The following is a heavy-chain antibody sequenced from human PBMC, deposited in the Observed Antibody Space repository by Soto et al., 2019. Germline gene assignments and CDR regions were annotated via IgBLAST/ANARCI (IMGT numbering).Heavy chain of an antibody. CDR3: ARDPVCSGGSCYDY. J-gene: IGHJ4*02. CDR2: IKQDGSEI. V-gene: IGHV3-7*01. D-gene: IGHD2-15*01. Sequence: GGSLRLSCAASGFTFSRYWMTWVRQAPGKGLEWVANIKQDGSEIYYVDSVKGRFTISRDNAENSLYLQMNSLRAEDTAVYYCARDPVCSGGSCYDYWGQGTLVTVS. CDR1: GFTFSRYW.